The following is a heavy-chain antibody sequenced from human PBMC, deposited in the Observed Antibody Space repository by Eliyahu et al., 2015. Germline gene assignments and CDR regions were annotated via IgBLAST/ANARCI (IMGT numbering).Heavy chain of an antibody. CDR2: IYHSGST. J-gene: IGHJ4*02. D-gene: IGHD3-10*01. Sequence: QLQLQESGSGLVKPSQTLSLTCAXXGCXISSGGYSWSXIRQPPGKGLEWIGYIYHSGSTYYNPSLKSRVTISVDRSKNQFSLKLSSVTAADTAVYYCARVYGSGSYFDYWGQGTLVTVSS. CDR1: GCXISSGGYS. V-gene: IGHV4-30-2*01. CDR3: ARVYGSGSYFDY.